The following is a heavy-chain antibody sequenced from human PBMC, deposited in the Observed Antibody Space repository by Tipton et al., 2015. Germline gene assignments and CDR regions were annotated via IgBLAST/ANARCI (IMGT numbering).Heavy chain of an antibody. CDR1: AYSISSDYY. V-gene: IGHV4-38-2*01. J-gene: IGHJ6*02. CDR2: ISHSGNT. CDR3: ASRGAGTSHYAMDV. Sequence: TLSLTCAVPAYSISSDYYWGWIRQPPGKGLEWIGSISHSGNTYYNPSLKSRVTISVDTSKNQFSLKLTSVTAADTAVYYCASRGAGTSHYAMDVWGQGTTVTVSS. D-gene: IGHD6-19*01.